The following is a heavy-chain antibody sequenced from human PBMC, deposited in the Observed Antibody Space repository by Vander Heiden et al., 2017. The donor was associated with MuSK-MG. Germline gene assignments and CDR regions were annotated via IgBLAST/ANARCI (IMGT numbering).Heavy chain of an antibody. J-gene: IGHJ6*03. Sequence: EVQLVESGRGLVQPGRSLRLCCTASGFTSGEYAMSGVRQAPGKGLEWVGFIRSKAYGGTTEYAASVKGRFTISRDDSKSIAYLQMNSLTTEDTAVYYCTRAGYCSSTSCYRSGYYYYFMDVWGKGTTVTVSS. V-gene: IGHV3-49*04. CDR3: TRAGYCSSTSCYRSGYYYYFMDV. CDR1: GFTSGEYA. D-gene: IGHD2-2*02. CDR2: IRSKAYGGTT.